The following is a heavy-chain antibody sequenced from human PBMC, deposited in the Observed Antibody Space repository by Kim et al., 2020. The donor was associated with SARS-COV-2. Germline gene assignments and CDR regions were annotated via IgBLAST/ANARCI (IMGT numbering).Heavy chain of an antibody. J-gene: IGHJ4*02. CDR1: GGSISSYY. D-gene: IGHD3-10*01. CDR2: IYYSGST. CDR3: ARHGSPWLGPVYYFDY. Sequence: SETLSLTCTVSGGSISSYYWSWIRQPPGKGLEWIGYIYYSGSTNYNPSLKSRVTISVDTSKNQFSLKLSSVTAADTAVYYCARHGSPWLGPVYYFDYWGQGTLVTVSS. V-gene: IGHV4-59*08.